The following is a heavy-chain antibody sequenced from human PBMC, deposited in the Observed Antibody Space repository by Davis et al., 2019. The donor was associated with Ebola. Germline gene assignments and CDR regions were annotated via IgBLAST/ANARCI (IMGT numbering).Heavy chain of an antibody. CDR1: GFIFSHYW. Sequence: GESLKISCAASGFIFSHYWMSWVRQAPGKGPGWVAIIKQDGGEKYYVDSVKGRFTISRDDAKKSLYLQMDSLRAEDTAVYYCAQQLGDYGGNALRYWGQGTLVTVSS. CDR2: IKQDGGEK. CDR3: AQQLGDYGGNALRY. D-gene: IGHD4-23*01. V-gene: IGHV3-7*01. J-gene: IGHJ4*02.